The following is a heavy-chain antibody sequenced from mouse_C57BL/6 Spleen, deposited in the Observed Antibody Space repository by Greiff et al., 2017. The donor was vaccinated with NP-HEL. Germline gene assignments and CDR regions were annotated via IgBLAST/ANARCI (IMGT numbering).Heavy chain of an antibody. Sequence: VQLQQSGAELAKPGASVKLSCKASGYTFTSYWMHWVKQRPGQGLEWIGYINPSSGYTKNNQKFKDKATLTADKSSSTAYMQLSSLTYEDSAVYYCARRGTTVVATDYYAMDYWGQGTSVTVSS. CDR3: ARRGTTVVATDYYAMDY. CDR1: GYTFTSYW. CDR2: INPSSGYT. D-gene: IGHD1-1*01. J-gene: IGHJ4*01. V-gene: IGHV1-7*01.